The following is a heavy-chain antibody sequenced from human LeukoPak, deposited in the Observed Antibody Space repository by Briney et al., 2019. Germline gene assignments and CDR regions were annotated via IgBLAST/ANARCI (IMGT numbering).Heavy chain of an antibody. CDR3: ARDIVVVPAANA. J-gene: IGHJ5*02. D-gene: IGHD2-2*01. Sequence: PGGSLRLSCAASGSTFSSYWMHWVRQAPGKGLVWVSRINSDGSSTSYADSVKGRFTISRDNAKNTLYLQMNSLRAEDTAVYYCARDIVVVPAANAWGQGTLVTVSS. CDR2: INSDGSST. V-gene: IGHV3-74*01. CDR1: GSTFSSYW.